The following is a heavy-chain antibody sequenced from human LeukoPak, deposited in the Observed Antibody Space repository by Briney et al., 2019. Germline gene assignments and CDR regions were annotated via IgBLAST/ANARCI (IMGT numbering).Heavy chain of an antibody. J-gene: IGHJ4*02. CDR2: ISGSGGT. V-gene: IGHV3-23*01. CDR1: GFTFSSYA. D-gene: IGHD6-13*01. Sequence: GGSLRLSCAASGFTFSSYAMSGGRKAPGEGLEWVSAISGSGGTYYADSVKGRFTISRDNSKNTLYLQMNSLRAEDTAVYHCAKQYSSSWHYFDYGGQGTLVTVP. CDR3: AKQYSSSWHYFDY.